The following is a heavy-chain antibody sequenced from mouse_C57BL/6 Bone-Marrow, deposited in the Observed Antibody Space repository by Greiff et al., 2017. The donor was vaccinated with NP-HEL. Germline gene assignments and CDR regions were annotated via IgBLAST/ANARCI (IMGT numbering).Heavy chain of an antibody. D-gene: IGHD1-1*01. J-gene: IGHJ2*01. CDR3: ARAGHYGSSYYFDY. CDR1: GYTFTNYW. V-gene: IGHV1-63*01. CDR2: IYPGGGYT. Sequence: QVQLKQSGAELVRPGTSVKMSCKASGYTFTNYWIGWAKQRPGHGLEWIGDIYPGGGYTNYNEKFKGKATLTADKYSSTAYMQFSSLTSEDSAIYYCARAGHYGSSYYFDYWGQGTTLTVSS.